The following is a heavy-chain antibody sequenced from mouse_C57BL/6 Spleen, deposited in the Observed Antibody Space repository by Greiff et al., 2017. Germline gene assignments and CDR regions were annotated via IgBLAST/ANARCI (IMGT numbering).Heavy chain of an antibody. D-gene: IGHD2-3*01. V-gene: IGHV1-59*01. J-gene: IGHJ2*01. CDR3: ARIPDGYYSYYFDY. CDR1: GYTFTSYW. Sequence: QVQLQQSGAELVRPGTSVKLSCKASGYTFTSYWMHWVKQRPGQGLEWIGVIDPSDSYTNYNQKFKGKATLTVDTSSSTAYMQLSSLTSEDSAVYYCARIPDGYYSYYFDYWGQGTTLTVSS. CDR2: IDPSDSYT.